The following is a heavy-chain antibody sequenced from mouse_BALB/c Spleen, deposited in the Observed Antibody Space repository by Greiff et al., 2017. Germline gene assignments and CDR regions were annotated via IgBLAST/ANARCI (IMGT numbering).Heavy chain of an antibody. V-gene: IGHV1-9*01. CDR3: ARGYYYGSSPFAY. CDR2: ILPGSGST. J-gene: IGHJ3*01. Sequence: QVQLKESGAELMKPGASVKISCKATGYTFSSYWIEWVKQRAGHGLEWIGEILPGSGSTNYNEKFKGKATFTADTSSNTAYMQLSSLTSEDSAVYYCARGYYYGSSPFAYWGQGTLVTVSA. CDR1: GYTFSSYW. D-gene: IGHD1-1*01.